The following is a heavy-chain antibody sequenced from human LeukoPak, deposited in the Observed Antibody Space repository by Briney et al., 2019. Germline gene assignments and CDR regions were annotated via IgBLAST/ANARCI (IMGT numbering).Heavy chain of an antibody. CDR3: ARWVSVFDY. D-gene: IGHD6-13*01. V-gene: IGHV3-7*01. Sequence: PGGSLRLSCAASGFTFSNYWMSWVRQAPGKGLEWVANINKDGSEKYYVDSVKGRFTISRDNAKSSLYLQMNSLRAEDTAVYYCARWVSVFDYWGQGTLVTVSS. CDR1: GFTFSNYW. J-gene: IGHJ4*02. CDR2: INKDGSEK.